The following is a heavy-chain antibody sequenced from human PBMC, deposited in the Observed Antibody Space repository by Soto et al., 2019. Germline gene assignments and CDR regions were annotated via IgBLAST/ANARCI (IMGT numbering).Heavy chain of an antibody. CDR2: IIPIFGTA. V-gene: IGHV1-69*01. J-gene: IGHJ6*02. D-gene: IGHD3-16*01. Sequence: QVQLVQSGAEVKKPGSSVKVSCKASGGTFSSYAISWVRQAPGQGLEWMGGIIPIFGTANYAQKFQGRVTITADESTSTAYMELSSLRSEDTAVYYCARGAPGEMATIYYYYYGMDVWGQGTTVTVSS. CDR3: ARGAPGEMATIYYYYYGMDV. CDR1: GGTFSSYA.